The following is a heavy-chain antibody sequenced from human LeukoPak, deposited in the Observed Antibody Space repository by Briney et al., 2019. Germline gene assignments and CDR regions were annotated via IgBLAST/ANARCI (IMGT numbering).Heavy chain of an antibody. CDR1: GGSIRSYY. D-gene: IGHD6-13*01. CDR3: ARAESSSWVDH. J-gene: IGHJ4*02. CDR2: MYYSGST. Sequence: SETLSLTCTVSGGSIRSYYWFWIRQPPGKGLEWIGNMYYSGSTNYNPSLKSRVTISVDTSRNQFSLKLSSVTAADTAVYHCARAESSSWVDHWGQGTLVTVSS. V-gene: IGHV4-59*01.